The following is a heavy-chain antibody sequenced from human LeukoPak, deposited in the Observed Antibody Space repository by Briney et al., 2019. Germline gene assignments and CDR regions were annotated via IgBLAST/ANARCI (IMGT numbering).Heavy chain of an antibody. Sequence: GGSLRLSCAASGFTFSSYAMSWVRQAPGKGLEWVSYISSSGSTIYYADSVKGRFTISRDNAKNSLYLQMNSLRAEDTAVYYCARDHGGSSRYDYWGQGTLVTVSS. D-gene: IGHD1-26*01. CDR3: ARDHGGSSRYDY. V-gene: IGHV3-48*04. CDR2: ISSSGSTI. J-gene: IGHJ4*02. CDR1: GFTFSSYA.